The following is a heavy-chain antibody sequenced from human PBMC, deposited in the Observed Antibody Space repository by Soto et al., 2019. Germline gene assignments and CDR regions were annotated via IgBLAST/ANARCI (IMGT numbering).Heavy chain of an antibody. Sequence: GGSLRLSCAASEFTFSNYAMSWVRQAPGKGLEWVSATSYGGGTTYYADSVKGRFTISRDNSKNTLYLQMNSLRAEDTAVYYYAKNPGYYYDSTGYHFDYWGQGTLVTVS. D-gene: IGHD3-22*01. V-gene: IGHV3-23*01. CDR1: EFTFSNYA. J-gene: IGHJ4*02. CDR2: TSYGGGTT. CDR3: AKNPGYYYDSTGYHFDY.